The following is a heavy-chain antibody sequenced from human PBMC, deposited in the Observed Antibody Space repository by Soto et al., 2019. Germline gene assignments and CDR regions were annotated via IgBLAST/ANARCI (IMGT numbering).Heavy chain of an antibody. D-gene: IGHD3-3*01. Sequence: ASVKVSCKASGGTFSSYAISWVRQAPGQGLEWMGGIIPIFGTANYAQKFQGRVTITADESTSTAYMELSSLRSEDTAVYYCARGGYYDFWSGYSNNFYGMDVWVQGTTVTVSS. J-gene: IGHJ6*02. CDR1: GGTFSSYA. CDR2: IIPIFGTA. CDR3: ARGGYYDFWSGYSNNFYGMDV. V-gene: IGHV1-69*13.